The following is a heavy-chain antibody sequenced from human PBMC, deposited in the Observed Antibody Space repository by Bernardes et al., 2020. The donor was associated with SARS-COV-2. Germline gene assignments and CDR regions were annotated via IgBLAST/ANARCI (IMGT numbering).Heavy chain of an antibody. CDR1: GFSFSDYY. Sequence: GGSLRLSCAASGFSFSDYYMSWIRQIPGKGLEWLAFISRSDRRGESSESYADSVKGRFTISRDNAMNSLFVQMNSLSAADSAVYYCAREDMNTNSFDYWAREPRSPSPQ. D-gene: IGHD2-8*01. CDR2: ISRSDRRGESSE. J-gene: IGHJ4*02. CDR3: AREDMNTNSFDY. V-gene: IGHV3-11*01.